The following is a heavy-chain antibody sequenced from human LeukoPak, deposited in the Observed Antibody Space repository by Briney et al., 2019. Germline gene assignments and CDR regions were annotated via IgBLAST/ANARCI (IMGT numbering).Heavy chain of an antibody. V-gene: IGHV3-48*03. CDR1: GFTFSSYE. Sequence: PGGSLRLSCAASGFTFSSYEMNWVRQAPGKGLEWVSYISSSGSTIYYADSVKGRFTISRDNAKNTLYLQMNSLRAEDTAVYYCARIRFGESYAPKSCYYYYMDVWGIGTTVTISS. CDR2: ISSSGSTI. CDR3: ARIRFGESYAPKSCYYYYMDV. D-gene: IGHD3-10*01. J-gene: IGHJ6*03.